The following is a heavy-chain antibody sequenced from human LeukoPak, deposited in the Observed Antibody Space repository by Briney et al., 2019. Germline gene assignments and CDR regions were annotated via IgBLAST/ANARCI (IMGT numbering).Heavy chain of an antibody. V-gene: IGHV3-23*01. Sequence: GGSLRLSCAASGFTFSTYAMTWVRQAPGKGLEWVSSITASGGSTYYADSVEGRFSMSRDNSKNTLYLQMNSLRAGDTAVYYCARDPNGDYIGAFDMWGQGTVVIVSS. CDR2: ITASGGST. J-gene: IGHJ3*02. CDR3: ARDPNGDYIGAFDM. CDR1: GFTFSTYA. D-gene: IGHD4-17*01.